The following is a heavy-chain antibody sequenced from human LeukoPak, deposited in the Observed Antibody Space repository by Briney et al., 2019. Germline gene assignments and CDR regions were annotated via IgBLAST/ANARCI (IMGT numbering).Heavy chain of an antibody. D-gene: IGHD6-19*01. V-gene: IGHV4-38-2*02. Sequence: SETLSLTCTVSGYSISSGYYWGWIRQPPGKGLEWIGSIYHSGSTYYNPSLKSRVTISVDTSKNQFSLKLSSVTAADTAVYYCARGGAGRQYSSGWASWFDYWGQGTLVTVSS. J-gene: IGHJ4*02. CDR1: GYSISSGYY. CDR2: IYHSGST. CDR3: ARGGAGRQYSSGWASWFDY.